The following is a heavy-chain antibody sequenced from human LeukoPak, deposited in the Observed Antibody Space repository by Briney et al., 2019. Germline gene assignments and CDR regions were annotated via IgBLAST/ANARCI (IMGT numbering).Heavy chain of an antibody. V-gene: IGHV3-30*03. Sequence: GRSLRLSCAASGFTFSSYGMHWVRQAPGKGLEWVAVISYDGSNKYYADSVKGRFTISRDNSKNTLYLQMNSLRAEDTAVYYCARSPSAFDYWGQGTLVTVSS. CDR2: ISYDGSNK. J-gene: IGHJ4*02. CDR3: ARSPSAFDY. CDR1: GFTFSSYG.